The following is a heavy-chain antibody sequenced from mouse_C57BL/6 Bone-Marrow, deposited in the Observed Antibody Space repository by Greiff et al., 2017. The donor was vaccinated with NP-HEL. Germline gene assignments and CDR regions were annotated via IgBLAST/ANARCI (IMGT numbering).Heavy chain of an antibody. CDR2: IDPDTGGT. CDR3: KAGNYCDY. J-gene: IGHJ2*01. Sequence: QVQLKQSGAELVRPGASVTLSCKASGYTFTNYEMHWVKQTPVHGLEWIGAIDPDTGGTAYNQKFKGKAILTADKSSSTAYMELRSLTSEDSDVYYAKAGNYCDYWGQGTTLTVAS. CDR1: GYTFTNYE. V-gene: IGHV1-15*01. D-gene: IGHD4-1*01.